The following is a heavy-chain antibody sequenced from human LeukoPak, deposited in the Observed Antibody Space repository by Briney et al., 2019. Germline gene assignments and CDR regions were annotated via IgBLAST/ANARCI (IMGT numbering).Heavy chain of an antibody. CDR1: GYTFTGYY. V-gene: IGHV1-2*02. J-gene: IGHJ6*04. Sequence: GASVKVSCKASGYTFTGYYMHWVRQAPGQGLEWMGWINPNSGGTNYAQKFQGRVTMTRDTSISTAYMELSRLRSDDTAVYYCARGLGITMVRGAHNPSGVWGKGTTVTISS. D-gene: IGHD3-10*01. CDR3: ARGLGITMVRGAHNPSGV. CDR2: INPNSGGT.